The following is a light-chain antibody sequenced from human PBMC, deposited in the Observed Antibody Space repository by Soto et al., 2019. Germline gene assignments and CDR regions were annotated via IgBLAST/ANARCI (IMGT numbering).Light chain of an antibody. V-gene: IGKV3-15*01. CDR3: QQYGGSIT. Sequence: DIVMTQSPATLSVAPGERVTFSCRASQGVSRKLAWYQHKPGQAPRLLISGASTGATGIPARFSGSGSGTGFTLTISRLEPEDFAVYYCQQYGGSITFGQGTRLEIK. J-gene: IGKJ5*01. CDR2: GAS. CDR1: QGVSRK.